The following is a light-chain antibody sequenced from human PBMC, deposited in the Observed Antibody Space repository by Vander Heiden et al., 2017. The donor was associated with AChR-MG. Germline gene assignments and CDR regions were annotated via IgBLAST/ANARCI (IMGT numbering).Light chain of an antibody. Sequence: QSALTQPASVSGSPGQSITISCTGTSSDVGSYNLVSWYQLHPGKAPKLMIYEDGKRPSGVSNRFSGSKSGNTASLRISGLQAEDEADYFCCSYATGSTLVFGGGTKVTVL. CDR2: EDG. CDR3: CSYATGSTLV. V-gene: IGLV2-23*01. CDR1: SSDVGSYNL. J-gene: IGLJ2*01.